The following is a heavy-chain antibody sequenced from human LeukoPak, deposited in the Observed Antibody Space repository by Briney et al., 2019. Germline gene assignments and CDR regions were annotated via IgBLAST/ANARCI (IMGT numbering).Heavy chain of an antibody. J-gene: IGHJ2*01. CDR1: GGSISSYY. CDR2: IFYSGST. Sequence: SETLSLTCTVFGGSISSYYWSWIQQPPGKGLEWIGYIFYSGSTNYNPSLKSRVTISVDTSKNQFSLKLSSVTAADTAVYYCARVYYSNSYDYWYFDLWGRGTLVTVSS. D-gene: IGHD6-13*01. CDR3: ARVYYSNSYDYWYFDL. V-gene: IGHV4-59*01.